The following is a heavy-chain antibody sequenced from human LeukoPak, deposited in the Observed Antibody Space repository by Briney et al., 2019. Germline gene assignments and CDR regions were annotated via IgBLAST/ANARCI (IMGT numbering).Heavy chain of an antibody. D-gene: IGHD7-27*01. V-gene: IGHV3-7*01. CDR1: GFTVSSNY. J-gene: IGHJ4*02. CDR3: ARDLNWETY. CDR2: IKTDGSQI. Sequence: PGGSLRLSCAASGFTVSSNYMSWVRQAPGKGLEWVANIKTDGSQIYYVDSVKGRFTISRDNAKNSLYLQMNSLRAEDTAVYYCARDLNWETYWGQGTLVSVPS.